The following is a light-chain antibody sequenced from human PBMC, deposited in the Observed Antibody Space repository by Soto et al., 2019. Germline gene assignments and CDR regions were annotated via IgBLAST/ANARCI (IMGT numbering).Light chain of an antibody. J-gene: IGKJ1*01. CDR2: RAS. V-gene: IGKV3-15*01. CDR3: QQYQNLWT. Sequence: IMMTQSPATLSVSLGERATLSCRAGQTIYSNVAWYQQRPGQAPRLRIYRASTRATGVSARFSGSGSGTEFTLTLSSLQSEDFAIYHCQQYQNLWTLGQGTKVDI. CDR1: QTIYSN.